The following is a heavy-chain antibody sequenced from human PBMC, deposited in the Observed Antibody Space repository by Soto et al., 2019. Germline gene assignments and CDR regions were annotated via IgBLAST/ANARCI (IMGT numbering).Heavy chain of an antibody. V-gene: IGHV1-69*13. CDR3: ARELDPYYGGNSLSLDY. CDR2: IIPKFGTT. Sequence: QVQLVQSGAEVKKPGSSVKVSCKASGGSFSTYGINWVRLAPGQVLEWMGGIIPKFGTTNYAQKFRGRVTITADESTNTAYMELNYLRSEDTAVYFCARELDPYYGGNSLSLDYWGQGTLVTVSS. CDR1: GGSFSTYG. D-gene: IGHD4-17*01. J-gene: IGHJ4*02.